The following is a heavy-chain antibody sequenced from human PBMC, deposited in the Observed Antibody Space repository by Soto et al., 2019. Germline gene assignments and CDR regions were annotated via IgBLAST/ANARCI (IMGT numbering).Heavy chain of an antibody. CDR2: IKQDGSEK. CDR1: GFTFSNYW. CDR3: ARIASAGRGWDV. J-gene: IGHJ6*02. Sequence: EVQLVESGGGLVQPGGSLRLSCGASGFTFSNYWMSWVRQAPGKGLEWVGNIKQDGSEKNYVDSVKGRFTISRDNAKNSLFLQMNSLRAEDTAVYYCARIASAGRGWDVWGQGTTVIVSS. D-gene: IGHD6-13*01. V-gene: IGHV3-7*01.